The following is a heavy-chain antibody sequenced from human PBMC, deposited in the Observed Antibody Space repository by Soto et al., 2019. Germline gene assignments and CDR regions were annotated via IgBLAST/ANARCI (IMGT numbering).Heavy chain of an antibody. V-gene: IGHV3-73*02. CDR1: GFTFSGSA. J-gene: IGHJ6*02. Sequence: EVQLVESGGGLVQPGGSLKLSCAASGFTFSGSAVHWVRQASGKGLAWVGRIRSKANNYATAYAASVQGGFTIFRDDLKNTAYLQMNSLKTEDTAVYYCTNPQVYYGMDVWGQGTTVTVSS. CDR2: IRSKANNYAT. CDR3: TNPQVYYGMDV.